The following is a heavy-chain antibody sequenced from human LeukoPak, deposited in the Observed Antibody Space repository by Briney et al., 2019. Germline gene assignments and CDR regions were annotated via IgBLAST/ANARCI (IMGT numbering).Heavy chain of an antibody. V-gene: IGHV3-20*04. CDR2: INWNGGST. CDR1: GFTFDDYG. Sequence: PGGSLRLSCAASGFTFDDYGMSWVRQAPGKGLEWVSGINWNGGSTGYADSVKGRFTISRDNAKNSLYLQMNSLRAEDTAVYYCATVPLEGSGSLLWFDPWGQGTLVTVSS. D-gene: IGHD3-10*01. CDR3: ATVPLEGSGSLLWFDP. J-gene: IGHJ5*02.